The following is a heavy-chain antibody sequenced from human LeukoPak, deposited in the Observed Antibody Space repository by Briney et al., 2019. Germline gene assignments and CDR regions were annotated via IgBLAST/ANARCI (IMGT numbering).Heavy chain of an antibody. CDR2: INPNSGGT. D-gene: IGHD4-17*01. J-gene: IGHJ4*02. CDR1: GYTFTGYY. Sequence: ASVKVSCKASGYTFTGYYMHWVRQAPGQGLEWMGRINPNSGGTKYAQKFQGRVTMTRDTSISTAYMELSRLRSDDTAVYYCARVSDYGDYVDYWGQGTLVTVSS. CDR3: ARVSDYGDYVDY. V-gene: IGHV1-2*06.